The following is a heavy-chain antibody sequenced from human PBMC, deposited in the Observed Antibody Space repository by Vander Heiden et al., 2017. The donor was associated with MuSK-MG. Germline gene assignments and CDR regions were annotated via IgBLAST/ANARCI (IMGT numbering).Heavy chain of an antibody. D-gene: IGHD6-6*01. J-gene: IGHJ4*02. CDR2: ICYDGSNK. CDR1: GFTFSSYG. CDR3: ARDGTSSSSVSDY. Sequence: QVQLVESGGGVVQPGRSLRLSCAASGFTFSSYGRHWVRQAPGKGLEWVAVICYDGSNKYYADSVKGRFTISRDNSKNTLYLQMNSLRAEDTAVYYCARDGTSSSSVSDYWGQGTLVTVSS. V-gene: IGHV3-33*01.